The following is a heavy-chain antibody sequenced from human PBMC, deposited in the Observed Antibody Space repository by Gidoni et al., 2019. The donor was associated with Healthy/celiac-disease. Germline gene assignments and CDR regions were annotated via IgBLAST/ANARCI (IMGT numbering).Heavy chain of an antibody. CDR1: GHTSTGYY. CDR2: IIPNSGGA. CDR3: ARDLDYYDSSAGY. V-gene: IGHV1-2*02. D-gene: IGHD3-22*01. J-gene: IGHJ4*02. Sequence: QAQLGQSGAEEKTPEAPVKVSCKASGHTSTGYYLHWVRQAPGQGVGWMGWIIPNSGGANYAQKFQGRVTMTRDTSISTADMELSRLRSDDTAVYYCARDLDYYDSSAGYWGQGTLVTVSS.